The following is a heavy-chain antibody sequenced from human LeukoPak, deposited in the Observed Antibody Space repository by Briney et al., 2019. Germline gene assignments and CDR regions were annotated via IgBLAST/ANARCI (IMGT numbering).Heavy chain of an antibody. J-gene: IGHJ1*01. V-gene: IGHV1-2*02. CDR2: INPNSGGT. D-gene: IGHD2-2*01. CDR1: GYTFTGYY. Sequence: GASVKVSCKASGYTFTGYYMHWVRQAPGQGLEWMGWINPNSGGTNYAQKFQGRVTMTRDTSISTAYMELSRLRSDDTAVYYCARPXXXSKYCSSTSCYRGRYFQHWGQGTLVTVSS. CDR3: ARPXXXSKYCSSTSCYRGRYFQH.